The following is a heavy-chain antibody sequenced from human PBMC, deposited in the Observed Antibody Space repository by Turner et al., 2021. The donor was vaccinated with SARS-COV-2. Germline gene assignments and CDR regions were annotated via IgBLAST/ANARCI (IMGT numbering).Heavy chain of an antibody. CDR3: AREGLWGVVGAGGFDY. Sequence: QVQLVEYGGGGVQPGRSLRRSCGASRFTFSSYGMHCVRQPPGKGLEWVSLIWDDGSNKYYADYVKGRFTISRDKSKNTLYLQMNSLRAEDTAVYYCAREGLWGVVGAGGFDYWGQGTLVTVSS. V-gene: IGHV3-33*01. CDR1: RFTFSSYG. J-gene: IGHJ4*02. D-gene: IGHD1-26*01. CDR2: IWDDGSNK.